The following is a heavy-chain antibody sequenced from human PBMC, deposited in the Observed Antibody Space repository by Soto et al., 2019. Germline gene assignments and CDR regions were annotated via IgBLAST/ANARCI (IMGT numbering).Heavy chain of an antibody. Sequence: QEQLVESGGGVVQPGRSVRLSCAASGFPFTSYGMHWVREGPDKGLEWVAIISYDGSDKYYADSVKGRFTISRDNSKNTLYLQMNSLRPEDTALYYCVGGQYYFDYRGQGTLVIVSS. CDR1: GFPFTSYG. J-gene: IGHJ4*02. CDR3: VGGQYYFDY. CDR2: ISYDGSDK. V-gene: IGHV3-30*03. D-gene: IGHD3-10*01.